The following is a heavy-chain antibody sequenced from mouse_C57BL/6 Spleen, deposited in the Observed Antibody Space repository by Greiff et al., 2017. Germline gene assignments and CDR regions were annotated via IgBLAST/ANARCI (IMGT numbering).Heavy chain of an antibody. Sequence: QVQLQQPGAELVKPGASVKLSCKASGYTFTSYWMHWVKPRPGQGLEWIGMIHPNSGSTNSNEKFKSKATLTVDKSSSTAYMQLSSLTSEDSAVYYCARPYGSSYDWYFDVWGTGTTVTVSS. CDR3: ARPYGSSYDWYFDV. D-gene: IGHD1-1*01. CDR2: IHPNSGST. V-gene: IGHV1-64*01. CDR1: GYTFTSYW. J-gene: IGHJ1*03.